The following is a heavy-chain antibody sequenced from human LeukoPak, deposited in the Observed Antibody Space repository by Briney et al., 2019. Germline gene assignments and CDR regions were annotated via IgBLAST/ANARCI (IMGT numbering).Heavy chain of an antibody. J-gene: IGHJ4*02. CDR1: GYTFISYY. Sequence: ASVKVSCKASGYTFISYYMHWVRQAPGQGLEWMGIINPLGGSTNYTQNFQGRVAMTRDTSTTTVYMELSSLRSEDTAVYYCARSERFCSGTSCFPFDYWGQGTLVTVSS. V-gene: IGHV1-46*01. CDR2: INPLGGST. CDR3: ARSERFCSGTSCFPFDY. D-gene: IGHD2-2*01.